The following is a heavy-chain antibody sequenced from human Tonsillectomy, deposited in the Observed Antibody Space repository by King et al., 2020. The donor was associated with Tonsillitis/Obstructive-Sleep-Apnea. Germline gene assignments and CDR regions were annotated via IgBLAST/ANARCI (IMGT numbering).Heavy chain of an antibody. CDR2: IGGSGGRT. J-gene: IGHJ3*02. CDR3: AKGHTGVPAANDAFDI. V-gene: IGHV3-23*04. Sequence: VQLVESGEGLVQPGGSLRLSCAASGFTFNSYAMSWVRQAPGKGLEWVSAIGGSGGRTHYADSVKGRFTISRDNSKNTLYLQMNSLRAEDTAVYYCAKGHTGVPAANDAFDIWGQGTMVTVSS. D-gene: IGHD2-2*01. CDR1: GFTFNSYA.